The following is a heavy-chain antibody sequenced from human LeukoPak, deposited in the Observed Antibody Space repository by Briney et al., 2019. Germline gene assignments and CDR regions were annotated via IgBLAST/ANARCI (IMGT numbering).Heavy chain of an antibody. Sequence: GASVKVSCKASGYTFTSYDINWVRQATGQGLEWMGWMNPNSGNTGYAQKFQDRVTITRNTSISTAYMELSSLRSEDTAVYYCARYYSSSWYRDAFDIWGQGTMVTVSS. CDR1: GYTFTSYD. CDR2: MNPNSGNT. CDR3: ARYYSSSWYRDAFDI. V-gene: IGHV1-8*03. J-gene: IGHJ3*02. D-gene: IGHD6-13*01.